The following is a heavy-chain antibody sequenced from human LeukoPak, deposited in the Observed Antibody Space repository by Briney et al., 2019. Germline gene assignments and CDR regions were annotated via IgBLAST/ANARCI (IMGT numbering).Heavy chain of an antibody. Sequence: SATLSLTCAVYGGSFSGYYWSWIRQPPGKGLEWIGYIYYSGSTNYNPSLKSRVTISVDTSKNQFSLKLSSVTAADTAVYYCARDRYYYDSSGYSRHFDYWGQGTLVTVSS. CDR3: ARDRYYYDSSGYSRHFDY. V-gene: IGHV4-59*01. D-gene: IGHD3-22*01. J-gene: IGHJ4*02. CDR1: GGSFSGYY. CDR2: IYYSGST.